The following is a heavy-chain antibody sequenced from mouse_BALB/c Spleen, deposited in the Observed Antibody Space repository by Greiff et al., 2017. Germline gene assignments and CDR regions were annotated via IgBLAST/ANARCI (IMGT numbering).Heavy chain of an antibody. V-gene: IGHV2-6-2*01. CDR3: ARQTDGPLRGAMDY. CDR1: GFSLTSYG. Sequence: QVQLQQSGPDLVAPSQSLSITCTVSGFSLTSYGVHWVRQPPGKGLEWLVVIWSDGSTTYNSALKSRLSISKDNSKSQVFLKMNSLQTEDTAMYYCARQTDGPLRGAMDYWGQGTSVTVSA. J-gene: IGHJ4*01. CDR2: IWSDGST. D-gene: IGHD2-3*01.